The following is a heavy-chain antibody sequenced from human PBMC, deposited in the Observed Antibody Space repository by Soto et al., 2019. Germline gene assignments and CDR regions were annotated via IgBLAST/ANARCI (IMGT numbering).Heavy chain of an antibody. D-gene: IGHD3-16*02. CDR1: GFTFRSYA. CDR3: VTFGGVIGTTY. V-gene: IGHV3-64D*06. CDR2: ISSNGGST. J-gene: IGHJ4*02. Sequence: PGGSLRLSCSASGFTFRSYAIHWVRQAPGKGLEYVSAISSNGGSTYYADSVKGRFTISRDNSKNTLYLQMSSLRAEDTAVYYCVTFGGVIGTTYWGQGTLVTVSS.